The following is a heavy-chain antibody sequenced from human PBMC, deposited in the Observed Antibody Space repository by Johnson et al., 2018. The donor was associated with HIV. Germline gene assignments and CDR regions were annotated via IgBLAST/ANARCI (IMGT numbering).Heavy chain of an antibody. Sequence: VQLVESGGGLVKPGGSLRLSCAASGFTFSNAWMSWVRQAPGKGLEWVGRIKSKTAGGTTDYAAPVKGRFTISRDDSKNTLYLQMNSLKTEDTAVYYCAREDSSGYFDGFDFWGQGTMVTVSS. V-gene: IGHV3-15*01. CDR3: AREDSSGYFDGFDF. D-gene: IGHD3-22*01. J-gene: IGHJ3*01. CDR1: GFTFSNAW. CDR2: IKSKTAGGTT.